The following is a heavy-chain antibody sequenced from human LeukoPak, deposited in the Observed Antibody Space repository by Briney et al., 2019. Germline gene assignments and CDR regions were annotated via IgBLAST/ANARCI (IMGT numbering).Heavy chain of an antibody. CDR3: TKDRYYYGSGTYYFDS. CDR1: GFTFSSYA. V-gene: IGHV3-23*01. Sequence: GGSLRLSCAASGFTFSSYAMSWVRQAPGKGLEWVSTISGSGDSTYYADSVKGRFTISRDNSKDTLYLQMNSLRADDTAVYYCTKDRYYYGSGTYYFDSWGQGTLVTVSS. D-gene: IGHD3-10*01. J-gene: IGHJ4*02. CDR2: ISGSGDST.